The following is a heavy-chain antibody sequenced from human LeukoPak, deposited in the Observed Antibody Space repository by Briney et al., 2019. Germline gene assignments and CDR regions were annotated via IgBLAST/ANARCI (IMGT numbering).Heavy chain of an antibody. CDR2: ISGSGGST. J-gene: IGHJ4*02. D-gene: IGHD5-12*01. CDR1: GFTFSSYA. Sequence: PGGSLRLSCAASGFTFSSYAMSWVRQAPGKGLEWVSAISGSGGSTYYADSVKGRFTVSRDNSKNTLYLQMNSLRAEDTAVYYCAKVRGYSGYDPLDYWGQGTLVTVSS. CDR3: AKVRGYSGYDPLDY. V-gene: IGHV3-23*01.